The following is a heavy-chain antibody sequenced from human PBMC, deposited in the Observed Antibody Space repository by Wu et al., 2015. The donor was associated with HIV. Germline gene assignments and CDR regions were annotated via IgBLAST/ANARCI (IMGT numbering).Heavy chain of an antibody. D-gene: IGHD3-10*01. CDR3: ARIRVASSYYFDY. CDR1: GYSFTNNY. V-gene: IGHV1-46*01. CDR2: INPSAGST. J-gene: IGHJ4*02. Sequence: QVQLVQSGAEVKKPGASVKVSCKASGYSFTNNYIHWVRQAPGQGLEWMGIINPSAGSTIYAQKFQGRVTMTRDKSTTTVYMELSSLRSEDTAVYYCARIRVASSYYFDYWGQGTLVTVSS.